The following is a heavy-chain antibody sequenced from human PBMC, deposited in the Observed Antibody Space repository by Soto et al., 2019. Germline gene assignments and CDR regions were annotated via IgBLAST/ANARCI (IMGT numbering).Heavy chain of an antibody. V-gene: IGHV3-23*01. CDR2: ISGSGGST. CDR3: ARAPRITTFGVVIIKGGYFDY. D-gene: IGHD3-3*01. Sequence: GGSLRLSCAASGFTFSSYAMSWVRQAPGKGLEWVSAISGSGGSTYYADSVKGRFTISRDNSKNTLYLQMNSLRAEDTAVYYCARAPRITTFGVVIIKGGYFDYWGQGTLVTVSS. CDR1: GFTFSSYA. J-gene: IGHJ4*02.